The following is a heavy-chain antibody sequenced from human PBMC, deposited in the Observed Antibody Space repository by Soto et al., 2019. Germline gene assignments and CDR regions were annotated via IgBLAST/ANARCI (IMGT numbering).Heavy chain of an antibody. J-gene: IGHJ4*02. D-gene: IGHD5-12*01. CDR3: AREEMATISRYYFDY. CDR1: GGSISSYY. CDR2: IYTSGGT. V-gene: IGHV4-4*07. Sequence: SETLSLTCTVSGGSISSYYWSWIRQPAGKGLEWIGRIYTSGGTNYNPSLKSRVTMSVDTSKNQFSLKLSSVTAADTAVYYCAREEMATISRYYFDYWGQGTLVTVSS.